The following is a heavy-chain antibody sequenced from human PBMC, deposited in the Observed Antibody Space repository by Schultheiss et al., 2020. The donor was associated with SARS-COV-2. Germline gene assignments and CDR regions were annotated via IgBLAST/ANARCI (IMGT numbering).Heavy chain of an antibody. CDR1: GFTFSSYG. V-gene: IGHV3-30*18. Sequence: GESLKISCAASGFTFSSYGMHWVRQAPGKGLEWVAVISYDGSNKYYADSVKGRFTISRDNSKNTLYLQMNSLRAEDTAVYYCAKPLSEGYSSPRGAYYYYGMDVWGQGTTVTVSS. CDR2: ISYDGSNK. J-gene: IGHJ6*02. D-gene: IGHD6-13*01. CDR3: AKPLSEGYSSPRGAYYYYGMDV.